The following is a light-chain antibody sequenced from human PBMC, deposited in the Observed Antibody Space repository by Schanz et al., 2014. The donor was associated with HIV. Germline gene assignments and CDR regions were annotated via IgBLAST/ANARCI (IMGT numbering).Light chain of an antibody. CDR3: SSYAGSDIVV. V-gene: IGLV2-14*03. CDR1: SSDVGGYNY. CDR2: DVS. Sequence: QSALTQPASVSGTPGQSITISCTGSSSDVGGYNYVSWYQQHPDKAPKLMIYDVSDRPSGVSSRFSGSKSGNTASLTISALQAEDEADYYCSSYAGSDIVVFGGGTKVTVL. J-gene: IGLJ2*01.